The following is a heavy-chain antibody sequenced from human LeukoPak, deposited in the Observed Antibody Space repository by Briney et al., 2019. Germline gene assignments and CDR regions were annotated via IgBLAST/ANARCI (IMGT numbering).Heavy chain of an antibody. V-gene: IGHV1-2*02. CDR1: GYTFSDYY. CDR2: INPNNGGT. CDR3: ARDRVRILGY. Sequence: ASVKFSCKASGYTFSDYYLHWVRQAPGQGLEWLAWINPNNGGTNYAQNFQGRVTVTRDTSISTTYMELNNLRSDDTAVYYCARDRVRILGYWGQGTLVTVSS. D-gene: IGHD2-15*01. J-gene: IGHJ4*02.